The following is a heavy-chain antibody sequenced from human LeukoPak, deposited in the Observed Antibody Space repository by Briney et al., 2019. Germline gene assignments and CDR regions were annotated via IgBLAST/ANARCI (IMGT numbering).Heavy chain of an antibody. CDR2: ISSSSSYI. CDR3: ARATAFQGFDY. Sequence: GGSLRLSCAASGFTFSSYGMHWVRQAPGKGLEWVSSISSSSSYIYYADSVKGRFTISRDNAKNSLYLQMNSLRAEDTAVYYCARATAFQGFDYWGQGTLVTVSS. CDR1: GFTFSSYG. D-gene: IGHD2-21*02. J-gene: IGHJ4*02. V-gene: IGHV3-21*01.